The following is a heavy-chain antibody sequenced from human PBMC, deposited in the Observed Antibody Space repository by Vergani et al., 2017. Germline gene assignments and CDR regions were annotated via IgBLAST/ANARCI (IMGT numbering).Heavy chain of an antibody. CDR2: IFPGDSQI. V-gene: IGHV5-51*01. Sequence: EVQLVESGAEVKKPGESLKISCKGSGFSFSTYWIGWVRQMPGKGLEWMGLIFPGDSQIRSSLSFQGRVTISADKSISTAYLQWSSLKASDTAMYYCARLTRDIVVVPAAIGWFDPWGQGTLVTVSS. CDR1: GFSFSTYW. D-gene: IGHD2-2*02. CDR3: ARLTRDIVVVPAAIGWFDP. J-gene: IGHJ5*02.